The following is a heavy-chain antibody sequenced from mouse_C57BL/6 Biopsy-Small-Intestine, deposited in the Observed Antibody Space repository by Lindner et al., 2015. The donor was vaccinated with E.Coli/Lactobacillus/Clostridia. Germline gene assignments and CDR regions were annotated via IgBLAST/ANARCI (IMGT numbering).Heavy chain of an antibody. CDR3: TTGAYGSSNYFDY. J-gene: IGHJ2*01. Sequence: VQLQESGAELVRPGASVKLSCTASGFNIKDDYMHWVKQRPEQGLEWIGWIDPENGDTEYASKFQGKATITADTSSNTAYLQLSSLTSEDTAVYYCTTGAYGSSNYFDYWGQGTTLTVSS. CDR1: GFNIKDDY. V-gene: IGHV14-4*01. CDR2: IDPENGDT. D-gene: IGHD1-1*01.